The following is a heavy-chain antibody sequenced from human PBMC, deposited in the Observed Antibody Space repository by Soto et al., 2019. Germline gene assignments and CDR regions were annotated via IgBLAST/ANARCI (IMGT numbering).Heavy chain of an antibody. D-gene: IGHD3-22*01. CDR2: ISSSGSTI. V-gene: IGHV3-48*03. Sequence: PGGSLRLSCAASGFTFRSYEMNWVRQAPGKGLERVSYISSSGSTIYYADSVKGRFTISRDNAKNSLYLQMNSLRAEDTAVYYCARVKGRHYDSRMSDYWGQGTLVTVSS. CDR1: GFTFRSYE. J-gene: IGHJ4*02. CDR3: ARVKGRHYDSRMSDY.